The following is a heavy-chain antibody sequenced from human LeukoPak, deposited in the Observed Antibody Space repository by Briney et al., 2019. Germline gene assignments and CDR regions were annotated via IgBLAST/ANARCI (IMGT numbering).Heavy chain of an antibody. Sequence: SETLSLTCTVSGGSISSYYWSWIRQPAGKGLEWIGRIYTSGSTNYNPSLKSRVTISVDTSKNQFSLKLSSVTAADTAMYYCARHSTAAGTSEFQHWGQGTLVTVSS. J-gene: IGHJ1*01. D-gene: IGHD6-13*01. CDR3: ARHSTAAGTSEFQH. V-gene: IGHV4-4*07. CDR1: GGSISSYY. CDR2: IYTSGST.